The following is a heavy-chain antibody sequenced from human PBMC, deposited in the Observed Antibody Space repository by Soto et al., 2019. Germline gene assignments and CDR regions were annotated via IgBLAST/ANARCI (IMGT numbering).Heavy chain of an antibody. V-gene: IGHV4-4*02. D-gene: IGHD6-6*01. CDR3: ARDGGYSSSYYYYGMDV. CDR2: IYHSGST. CDR1: GGSISSSNW. Sequence: PSETLSLTCAVSGGSISSSNWWSWVRQPPGKGLEWIGEIYHSGSTNYNPSLKSRVTISVDKSKNQFSLKLSSVTAADTAVYYCARDGGYSSSYYYYGMDVWGQGTTVTVSS. J-gene: IGHJ6*02.